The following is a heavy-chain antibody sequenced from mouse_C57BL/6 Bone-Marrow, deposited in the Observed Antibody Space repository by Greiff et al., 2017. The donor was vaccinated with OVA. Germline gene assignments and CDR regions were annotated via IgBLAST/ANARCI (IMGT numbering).Heavy chain of an antibody. V-gene: IGHV1-54*01. CDR1: GYAFTNYL. Sequence: LQESGAELVRPGTSVKVSCKASGYAFTNYLIEWVKQRPGQGLEWIGAINPGSGGTNYNEKFKGKATLTADKSSSTAYMQLSSLTSEDSAVYFCARTYYYGSSYEDYWGQGTTLTVSS. CDR2: INPGSGGT. CDR3: ARTYYYGSSYEDY. D-gene: IGHD1-1*01. J-gene: IGHJ2*01.